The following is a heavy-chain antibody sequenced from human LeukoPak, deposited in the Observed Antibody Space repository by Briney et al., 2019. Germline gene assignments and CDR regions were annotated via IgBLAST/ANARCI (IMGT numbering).Heavy chain of an antibody. Sequence: SGGSLRLSCAASGFTFSSYAMSWVRQAPGKGLEWVSTISSSGGSTYYADSVKGRFTISRDSSKNTVYLQMNSLRAEDTAEFYCARGFRMIDYWGQGTLVTVSS. CDR2: ISSSGGST. CDR1: GFTFSSYA. CDR3: ARGFRMIDY. V-gene: IGHV3-23*01. J-gene: IGHJ4*02. D-gene: IGHD2-15*01.